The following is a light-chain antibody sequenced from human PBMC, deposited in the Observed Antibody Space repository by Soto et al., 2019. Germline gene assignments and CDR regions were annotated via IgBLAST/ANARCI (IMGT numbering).Light chain of an antibody. CDR2: QDS. CDR3: QAWDSRTGV. CDR1: KLGDKY. V-gene: IGLV3-1*01. Sequence: SYELTQPPSVSVSPGQTASITCSGDKLGDKYACWYQQKAGQSPVLVISQDSKRPSGIPERFSGAKSGNTATLTIIGTQAMDEADYYCQAWDSRTGVFGTWTKLTVL. J-gene: IGLJ1*01.